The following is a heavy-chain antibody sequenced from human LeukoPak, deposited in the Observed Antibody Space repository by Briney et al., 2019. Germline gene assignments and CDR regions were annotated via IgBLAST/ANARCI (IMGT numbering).Heavy chain of an antibody. V-gene: IGHV4-30-2*01. Sequence: SETLSLTCTVSGGSISSGGYYWSWIRQPPGKSLEWIGYIYHSGSTYYNPSLKSRVTISVDRSKNQFSLKLSSVTAADTAVYYCARAPSVFLEWLFFDYWGQGTLVTVSS. D-gene: IGHD3-3*01. J-gene: IGHJ4*02. CDR3: ARAPSVFLEWLFFDY. CDR2: IYHSGST. CDR1: GGSISSGGYY.